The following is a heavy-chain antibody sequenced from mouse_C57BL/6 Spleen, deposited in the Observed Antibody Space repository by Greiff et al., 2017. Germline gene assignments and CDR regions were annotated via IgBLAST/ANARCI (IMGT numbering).Heavy chain of an antibody. D-gene: IGHD2-1*01. CDR1: GYTFTEYT. CDR2: FYPGSGSI. CDR3: ARHEASIYYGNRGAMDY. V-gene: IGHV1-62-2*01. Sequence: QVQLKQSGAELVKPGASVKLSCKASGYTFTEYTIHWVKQRSGQGLEWIGWFYPGSGSIKYNEKFKDKATLTADKSSSTVYMELSRLTSEDSAVYFCARHEASIYYGNRGAMDYWGQGTSVTVSS. J-gene: IGHJ4*01.